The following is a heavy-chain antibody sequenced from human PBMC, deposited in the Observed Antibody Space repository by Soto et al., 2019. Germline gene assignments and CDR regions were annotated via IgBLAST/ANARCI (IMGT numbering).Heavy chain of an antibody. CDR3: AKDRGPYSNFGYYYYGMDV. D-gene: IGHD4-4*01. Sequence: EVQLLESGGGLVQPGGSLRLSCAASGFTFSSYAMSWVRQAPGKGLEWVSAISGSGGSTYYADSVKGRFTISRDNSKNALYLQMNSLRAEDTAVYDCAKDRGPYSNFGYYYYGMDVWGQGTTVTVSS. J-gene: IGHJ6*02. V-gene: IGHV3-23*01. CDR1: GFTFSSYA. CDR2: ISGSGGST.